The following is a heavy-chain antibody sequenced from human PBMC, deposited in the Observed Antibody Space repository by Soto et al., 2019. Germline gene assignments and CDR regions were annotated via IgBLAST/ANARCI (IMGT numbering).Heavy chain of an antibody. Sequence: ASVKVSCKASGGTFSSYAISWVRQAPGQGLEWMGGIIPIFGTANYAQKFQGRVTITADESTSTAYMELSSLRSEDTAVYYCARLEVYCSSTSCYEGFSRDYYYGMDVWGQGTTVTVSS. CDR1: GGTFSSYA. J-gene: IGHJ6*02. CDR2: IIPIFGTA. D-gene: IGHD2-2*01. V-gene: IGHV1-69*13. CDR3: ARLEVYCSSTSCYEGFSRDYYYGMDV.